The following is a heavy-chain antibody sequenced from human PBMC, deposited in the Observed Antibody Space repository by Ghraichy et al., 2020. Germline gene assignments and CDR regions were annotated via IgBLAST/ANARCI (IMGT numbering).Heavy chain of an antibody. CDR2: IYYSGST. V-gene: IGHV4-59*01. Sequence: SETLSLTCTVSGGSISSYYWSWIRQPPGKGLEWIGNIYYSGSTNYNPSLKSRVTISVDTSKNQFSLKLSSVTAADTAVYYCARDRRVPAAPRYYYYGMDVWRQGTTVTVSS. CDR3: ARDRRVPAAPRYYYYGMDV. J-gene: IGHJ6*02. D-gene: IGHD2-2*01. CDR1: GGSISSYY.